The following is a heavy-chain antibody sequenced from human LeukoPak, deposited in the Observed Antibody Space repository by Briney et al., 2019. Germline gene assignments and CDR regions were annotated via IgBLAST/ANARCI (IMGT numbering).Heavy chain of an antibody. J-gene: IGHJ4*02. V-gene: IGHV1-18*01. CDR2: IIAYNGNT. Sequence: GASVKVSCKASGYTFTSYGISWVRQAPGQGLEWMGGIIAYNGNTKYAHKFRARDTMTPNTAKTPHYMERRRLTSDDTAVYSCASLKTDGYFDYWGQGTLVTVSS. D-gene: IGHD5-24*01. CDR1: GYTFTSYG. CDR3: ASLKTDGYFDY.